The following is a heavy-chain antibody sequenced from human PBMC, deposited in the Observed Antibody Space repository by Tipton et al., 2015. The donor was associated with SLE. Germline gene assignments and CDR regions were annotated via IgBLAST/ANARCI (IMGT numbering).Heavy chain of an antibody. CDR3: ARGMPSGSYNY. V-gene: IGHV4-59*01. J-gene: IGHJ4*02. CDR1: GGSISSYY. CDR2: IYYSGST. Sequence: TLSLTCTVSGGSISSYYWSWIRQPPGKGLEWIGYIYYSGSTNYNPSLKSRVTISVDTSKNQFSLKLSSVTAADTAVYYCARGMPSGSYNYWGQGTLVTVSS. D-gene: IGHD1-26*01.